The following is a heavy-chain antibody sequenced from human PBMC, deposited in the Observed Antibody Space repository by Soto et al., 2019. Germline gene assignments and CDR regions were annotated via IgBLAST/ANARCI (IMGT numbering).Heavy chain of an antibody. D-gene: IGHD2-2*01. J-gene: IGHJ5*01. CDR2: ISAYNGNT. V-gene: IGHV1-18*01. CDR3: ARDLRSCSSTSCHADRFDP. Sequence: ASVKVSCKASGYTCSSYGISWVRQAPGQGLEWMGWISAYNGNTNYAQKLQGRVTMTTDTSTSTAYMELRSLRSDDTAVYYCARDLRSCSSTSCHADRFDPWGQRTLVTVSS. CDR1: GYTCSSYG.